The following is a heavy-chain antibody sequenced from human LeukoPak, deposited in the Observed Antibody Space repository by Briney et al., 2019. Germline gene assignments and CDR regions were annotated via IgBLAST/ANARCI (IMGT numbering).Heavy chain of an antibody. CDR1: GLTFNNYW. CDR2: VITDGLET. D-gene: IGHD3-3*01. J-gene: IGHJ3*02. Sequence: GGSLRLSCVASGLTFNNYWMRWVRQAPGKGLVWVSNVITDGLETSYADSVKGRFTVSRDNAKNILYLQMNSLRAEDTAVYYCARVMSGYYGVLDIWGQGTMVTVSS. V-gene: IGHV3-74*01. CDR3: ARVMSGYYGVLDI.